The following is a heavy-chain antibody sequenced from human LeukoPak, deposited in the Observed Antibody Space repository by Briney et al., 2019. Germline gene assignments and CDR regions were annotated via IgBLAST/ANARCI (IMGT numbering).Heavy chain of an antibody. CDR1: GFTFDDYA. Sequence: AGGSLRLSCAASGFTFDDYAMHWVRQAPGKGLEWVSGISWNSGSIGYADSVKGRFTISRDNAKNSLYLQMNSLRAEDTALYYCAKDIYWDDSSGSPGLDYWGQGTLVTVSS. CDR3: AKDIYWDDSSGSPGLDY. CDR2: ISWNSGSI. V-gene: IGHV3-9*01. D-gene: IGHD3-22*01. J-gene: IGHJ4*02.